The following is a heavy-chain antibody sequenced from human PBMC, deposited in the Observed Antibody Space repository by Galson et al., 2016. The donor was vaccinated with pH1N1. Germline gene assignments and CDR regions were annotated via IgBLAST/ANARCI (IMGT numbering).Heavy chain of an antibody. Sequence: QSGAEVTKPGESLRISCKASGYYFSNYWIGWVRQMPGKGLEWMGIIFPGDSNLKYSPSFQGQVIISADKSLTTVYLQWNSLKASDTAIYYCALLAGPQGQDYYYNYGMDVWGQGTTVTVSS. CDR3: ALLAGPQGQDYYYNYGMDV. D-gene: IGHD3-3*01. V-gene: IGHV5-51*03. CDR1: GYYFSNYW. J-gene: IGHJ6*02. CDR2: IFPGDSNL.